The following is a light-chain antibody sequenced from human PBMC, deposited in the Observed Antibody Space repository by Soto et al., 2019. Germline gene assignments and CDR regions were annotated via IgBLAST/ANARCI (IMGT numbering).Light chain of an antibody. J-gene: IGKJ2*01. Sequence: EIVLTQSPGTLSLSPGERATLSCRASQSVSSSYLAWYQQKLGQAPRLLIYDASTRATGIPDRFSGSGSGTDFTLTITILEPEDFALYYCQQYGSSPTTFGQGTKLEIK. CDR3: QQYGSSPTT. CDR2: DAS. CDR1: QSVSSSY. V-gene: IGKV3-20*01.